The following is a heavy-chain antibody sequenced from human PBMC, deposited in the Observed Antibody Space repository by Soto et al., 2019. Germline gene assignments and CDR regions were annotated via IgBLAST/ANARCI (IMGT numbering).Heavy chain of an antibody. CDR3: AKDLVILPHDAFDM. CDR2: ISGSGGAR. V-gene: IGHV3-23*01. J-gene: IGHJ3*02. D-gene: IGHD1-26*01. Sequence: GGSLNLSGAPSGFPLSSYPMSWVRQAPGKGLEWVSGISGSGGARYYADSVKGRFTVSRDNSKNTLYLQLSSLRAEDTAVYYCAKDLVILPHDAFDMWGQGTMVTVSS. CDR1: GFPLSSYP.